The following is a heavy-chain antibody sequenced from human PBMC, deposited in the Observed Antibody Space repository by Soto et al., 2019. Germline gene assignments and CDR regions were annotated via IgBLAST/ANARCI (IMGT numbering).Heavy chain of an antibody. D-gene: IGHD6-6*01. CDR2: IIPIFGTA. CDR3: ARNHKGLGAARFDY. V-gene: IGHV1-69*13. J-gene: IGHJ4*02. CDR1: GGTFSSYS. Sequence: GASVKVSCKASGGTFSSYSISWVLQAPGQGLEWMGGIIPIFGTANYAQKFQGRVTITADESTSTAYMELSSLRSEDTAVYYCARNHKGLGAARFDYWGQGTLVTVSS.